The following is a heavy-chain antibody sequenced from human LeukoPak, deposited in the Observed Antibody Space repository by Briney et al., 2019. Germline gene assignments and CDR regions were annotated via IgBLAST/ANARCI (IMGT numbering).Heavy chain of an antibody. J-gene: IGHJ4*02. CDR3: ARGERVRGVIATYYFDY. CDR2: INPSGGST. D-gene: IGHD3-10*01. Sequence: GASVKVSCKASGYTFTSYYMHWVRQAPGQGLEWMGIINPSGGSTSYAQKFQGRVTMTRDTSISTAYMELSRLRSDDTAVYYCARGERVRGVIATYYFDYWGQGTLVTVSS. CDR1: GYTFTSYY. V-gene: IGHV1-46*01.